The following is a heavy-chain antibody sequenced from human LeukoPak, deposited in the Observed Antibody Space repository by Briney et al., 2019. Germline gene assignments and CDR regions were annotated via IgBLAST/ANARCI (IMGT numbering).Heavy chain of an antibody. CDR3: ARWVGSKYYFDY. Sequence: ASVKVSCKASGYTFTGYYMHWVRQAPGQGLEWMGWINPNSGGANYAQKFQGRVTMTRDTSISTAYMELSRLRSDDMAVYYCARWVGSKYYFDYWGQGTLVTVSS. CDR2: INPNSGGA. V-gene: IGHV1-2*02. J-gene: IGHJ4*02. CDR1: GYTFTGYY. D-gene: IGHD4-11*01.